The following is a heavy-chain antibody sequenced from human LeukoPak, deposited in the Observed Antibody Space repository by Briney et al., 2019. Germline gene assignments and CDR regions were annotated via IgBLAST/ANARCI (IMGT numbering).Heavy chain of an antibody. J-gene: IGHJ4*02. Sequence: SETLSLTCTVSGGSISSYYWSWIRQPPGKGLEWIGYIYYSGSTNYNPSLKSRVTISVDTSKNQFSLKLSSVTAADTAVYYCARLTGDAPHFDYWGQGTLVTVSS. CDR3: ARLTGDAPHFDY. D-gene: IGHD7-27*01. V-gene: IGHV4-59*01. CDR1: GGSISSYY. CDR2: IYYSGST.